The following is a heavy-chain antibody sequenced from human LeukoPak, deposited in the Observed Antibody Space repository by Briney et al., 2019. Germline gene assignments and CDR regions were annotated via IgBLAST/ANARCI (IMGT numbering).Heavy chain of an antibody. CDR1: GFSFSSYA. CDR3: ARSVLSPVLQDFDY. CDR2: IGSSGVDT. Sequence: GGSLRLSCAASGFSFSSYAMSWFRQAPGKGLEWVSTIGSSGVDTYYADSVKGRFTISRDNSKNTLYLQMNNLRAEDAAVYYCARSVLSPVLQDFDYWGRGTLVTVSS. V-gene: IGHV3-23*01. J-gene: IGHJ4*02. D-gene: IGHD5-24*01.